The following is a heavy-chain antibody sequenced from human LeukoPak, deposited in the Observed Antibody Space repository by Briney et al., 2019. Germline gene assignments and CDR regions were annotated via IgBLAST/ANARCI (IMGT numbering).Heavy chain of an antibody. CDR2: INHSGST. V-gene: IGHV4-34*01. CDR3: ARAHRTAVAGPLGY. D-gene: IGHD6-19*01. Sequence: PSETLSLTCAVYGGSFSGYYWSWIRQPPGKGLEWIGEINHSGSTNYNPSLKSRVTISVDTSKNQFSLKLSSVTAADTAVYYCARAHRTAVAGPLGYWGQGTLVTVSS. J-gene: IGHJ4*02. CDR1: GGSFSGYY.